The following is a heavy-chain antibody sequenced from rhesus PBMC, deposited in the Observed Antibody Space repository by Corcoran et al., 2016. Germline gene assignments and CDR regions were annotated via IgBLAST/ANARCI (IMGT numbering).Heavy chain of an antibody. CDR3: AKAGYSNSYFDY. D-gene: IGHD4-23*01. CDR2: IDPSDSDT. J-gene: IGHJ4*01. CDR1: GYSFPSDR. Sequence: EVQLVQSGAEVKRPGEYLKISCKTAGYSFPSDRFSCVGQMHGKGREWMGAIDPSDSDTRDSPYFQGQVTISADKSISTAYLQWSSLKASDTATYYCAKAGYSNSYFDYWGQGVLVTVSS. V-gene: IGHV5-20*02.